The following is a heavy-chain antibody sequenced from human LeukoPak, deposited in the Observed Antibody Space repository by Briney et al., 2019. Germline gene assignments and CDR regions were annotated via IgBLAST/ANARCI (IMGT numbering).Heavy chain of an antibody. CDR2: INHSGST. CDR3: ARAGRSSSWYT. J-gene: IGHJ4*02. CDR1: GGSFSGYY. V-gene: IGHV4-34*01. Sequence: SETLSLTCAVYGGSFSGYYWSWIRQPPGKGLEWIGEINHSGSTNYNPSLKSRVTISVDTSKYQFSLKLSSVTAADTAVYYCARAGRSSSWYTWSQGTLVTVSS. D-gene: IGHD6-13*01.